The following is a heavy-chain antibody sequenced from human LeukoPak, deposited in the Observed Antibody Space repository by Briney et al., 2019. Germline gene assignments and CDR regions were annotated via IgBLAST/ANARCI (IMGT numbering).Heavy chain of an antibody. CDR1: GGSISSYY. D-gene: IGHD3-10*01. Sequence: SETLSLTCTVSGGSISSYYWSWLRQPPGKGLEGIGYIYYSGSTNYNPSLKSRVTISVDTSKTQFSLNLSPVTAADTAVYYCARGGVYYYGSGSSNWFDPWGQGTLVTVSS. J-gene: IGHJ5*02. CDR2: IYYSGST. V-gene: IGHV4-59*01. CDR3: ARGGVYYYGSGSSNWFDP.